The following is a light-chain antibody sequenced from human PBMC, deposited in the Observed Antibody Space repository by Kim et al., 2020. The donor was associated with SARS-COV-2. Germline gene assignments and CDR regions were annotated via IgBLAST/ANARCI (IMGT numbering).Light chain of an antibody. CDR3: LQDSKYPRT. CDR2: AAS. V-gene: IGKV1-6*01. Sequence: AIQMTQFPSSLSASVGDRITITCRASQDIRNELGWYQQNSGRAPKLLMYAASNLQSGVSSRFSGSGSGTYFTLTISSLQPEDFATYYCLQDSKYPRTFGQGTKVDIK. J-gene: IGKJ1*01. CDR1: QDIRNE.